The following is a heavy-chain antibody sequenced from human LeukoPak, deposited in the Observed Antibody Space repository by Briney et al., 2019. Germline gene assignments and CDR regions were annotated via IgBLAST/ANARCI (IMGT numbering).Heavy chain of an antibody. D-gene: IGHD4-17*01. CDR2: INPNSGGT. J-gene: IGHJ4*02. CDR3: ARDNRDCGDPLLFHFDY. CDR1: GYTFTGYY. V-gene: IGHV1-2*02. Sequence: ASVKVSCKASGYTFTGYYMHWVRQAPGQGLEWMGWINPNSGGTNYAQKFQGRVTMTRDTSISTAYMELSRLRSDDTAVYYCARDNRDCGDPLLFHFDYWGQGTLVTVSS.